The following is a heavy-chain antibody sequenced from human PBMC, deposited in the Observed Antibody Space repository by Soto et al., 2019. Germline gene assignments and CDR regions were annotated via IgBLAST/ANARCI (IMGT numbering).Heavy chain of an antibody. D-gene: IGHD2-15*01. Sequence: EVQLVESGGGLVKPGGSLRLSCAASGFTFSSYSMNWVRQAPGKGLEWVSSISSSSSYIYYADSVKGRFTISRDNAKNSLYLQMDSLGAEDTAVYYCARDGCSGGSCYYSDAFDIWGQGTMVTVSS. V-gene: IGHV3-21*01. CDR1: GFTFSSYS. J-gene: IGHJ3*02. CDR2: ISSSSSYI. CDR3: ARDGCSGGSCYYSDAFDI.